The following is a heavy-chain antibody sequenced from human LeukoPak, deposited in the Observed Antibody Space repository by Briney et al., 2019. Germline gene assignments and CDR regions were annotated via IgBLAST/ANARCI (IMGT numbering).Heavy chain of an antibody. CDR1: GFSFGSYW. J-gene: IGHJ4*02. CDR2: IQSDGSST. CDR3: VRGAPFDF. V-gene: IGHV3-74*01. Sequence: GGSLRLSCAASGFSFGSYWMHWVRRAPGKGLVWVSRIQSDGSSTDYADSVRVRFTISRDNAKNMLFLQMNSLRAEDTAVYYCVRGAPFDFWGQGTLVTVSS.